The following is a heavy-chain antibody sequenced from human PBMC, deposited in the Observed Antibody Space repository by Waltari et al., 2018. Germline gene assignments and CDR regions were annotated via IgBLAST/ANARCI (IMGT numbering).Heavy chain of an antibody. D-gene: IGHD1-1*01. J-gene: IGHJ4*02. CDR2: IKQDGSEK. V-gene: IGHV3-7*01. CDR1: GFTFSSYR. Sequence: EVQLVESGGGLVQPGGSLRLSCAASGFTFSSYRWSWVRQAPGKGLEWVANIKQDGSEKYYVDSVKGRFTISRDNAKNSLYLQMNSLRAEDTAVYYCARNWGTGTTEYWGQGTLVTVSS. CDR3: ARNWGTGTTEY.